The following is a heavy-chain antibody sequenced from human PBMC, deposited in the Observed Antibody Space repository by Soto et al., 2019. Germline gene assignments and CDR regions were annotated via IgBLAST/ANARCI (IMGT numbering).Heavy chain of an antibody. CDR1: GASISSGW. CDR3: SSRITEDPP. Sequence: PSETLSLTCAVSGASISSGWWTWVRQPPGKGLEWIGETLYSGTTNYNSSLNSRVTISIDKSKKQFSLNLSSVTAADTAVYYCSSRITEDPPWGQGTLVTDPS. J-gene: IGHJ5*02. D-gene: IGHD3-10*01. V-gene: IGHV4-4*02. CDR2: TLYSGTT.